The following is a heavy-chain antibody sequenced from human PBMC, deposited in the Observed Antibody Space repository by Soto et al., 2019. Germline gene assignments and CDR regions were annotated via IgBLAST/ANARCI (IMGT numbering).Heavy chain of an antibody. J-gene: IGHJ4*02. Sequence: GVSLRLCCTASGFTCGGYGIHRVSQAQGKGLEWVAVISYDGSNKYYADSVKGRFTISRDNSKNTLYLQMNSLRAEDTAVYYCARDPLPMIVVVTLYYFDYWGQGTLVTVSS. CDR3: ARDPLPMIVVVTLYYFDY. CDR2: ISYDGSNK. CDR1: GFTCGGYG. D-gene: IGHD3-22*01. V-gene: IGHV3-30-3*01.